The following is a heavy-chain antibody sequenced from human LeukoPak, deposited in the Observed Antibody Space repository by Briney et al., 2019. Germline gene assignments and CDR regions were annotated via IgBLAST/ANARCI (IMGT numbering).Heavy chain of an antibody. D-gene: IGHD5-18*01. CDR1: GFTFNNHA. CDR3: AKDQGYSYYYLDY. V-gene: IGHV3-23*01. CDR2: INGNGAST. Sequence: GGSLRLSCAASGFTFNNHAMSWVRQAPGTGLEWVSGINGNGASTYYSDSVKGRFTISRDNSKNTLYLQMSSLRAEDTAIYYCAKDQGYSYYYLDYWGQGTLVTVSS. J-gene: IGHJ4*02.